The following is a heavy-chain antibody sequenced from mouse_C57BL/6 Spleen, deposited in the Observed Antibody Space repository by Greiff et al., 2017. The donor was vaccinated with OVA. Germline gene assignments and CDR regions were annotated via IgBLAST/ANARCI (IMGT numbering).Heavy chain of an antibody. J-gene: IGHJ1*03. Sequence: VQLQQSGPELVKPGASVKISCKASGYTFTDYYMNWVKQSHGKSLEWIGDINPNNGGTRYNQKFKGKATLTVDKSSSTAYMELRSLTSEDSAVYYCARREVGYFDVWGTGTTVTVSA. CDR1: GYTFTDYY. CDR3: ARREVGYFDV. V-gene: IGHV1-26*01. CDR2: INPNNGGT.